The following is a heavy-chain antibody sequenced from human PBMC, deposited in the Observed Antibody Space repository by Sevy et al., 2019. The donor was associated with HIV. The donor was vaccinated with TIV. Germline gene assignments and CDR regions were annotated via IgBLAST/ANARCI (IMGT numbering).Heavy chain of an antibody. J-gene: IGHJ3*02. D-gene: IGHD3-22*01. CDR2: IIPIFGTA. CDR3: ARAMKNGSDAFDI. CDR1: GVTFSTYA. Sequence: ASVKVSCKASGVTFSTYAISWVRQAPGQGLEWMVGIIPIFGTANYAQKFQGRVMITADKSTSTAYMELSSLRSEDTAVYFCARAMKNGSDAFDIWGQGTMVTVSS. V-gene: IGHV1-69*06.